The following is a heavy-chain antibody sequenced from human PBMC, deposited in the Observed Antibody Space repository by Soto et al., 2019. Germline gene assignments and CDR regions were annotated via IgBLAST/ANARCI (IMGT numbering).Heavy chain of an antibody. V-gene: IGHV3-48*02. CDR2: IISSSSTI. J-gene: IGHJ4*02. CDR3: ARDRPADY. Sequence: EVQLVESGGGLVQPGGSLRLSCAASGFTFSAYSMNWVRQAPGKGLEWVSYIISSSSTIYYADSVKGRFTISRDNAKNSVYLQMNSLRDEDTAVYYCARDRPADYWGQGTLVTDSS. CDR1: GFTFSAYS.